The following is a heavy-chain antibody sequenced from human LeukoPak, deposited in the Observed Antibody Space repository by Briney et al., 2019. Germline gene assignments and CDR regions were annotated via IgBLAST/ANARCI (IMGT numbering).Heavy chain of an antibody. Sequence: GGSLRLSCAASVFTFSSYSMSWVRQAPWKGLEWISAISGSGGSTYYADSVKGRFTISRDNSKNTLYLQMNSLRAEDTAVYYCAKDTVAGTEGYFQHWGQGTLVTVSS. CDR3: AKDTVAGTEGYFQH. CDR2: ISGSGGST. CDR1: VFTFSSYS. D-gene: IGHD6-19*01. V-gene: IGHV3-23*01. J-gene: IGHJ1*01.